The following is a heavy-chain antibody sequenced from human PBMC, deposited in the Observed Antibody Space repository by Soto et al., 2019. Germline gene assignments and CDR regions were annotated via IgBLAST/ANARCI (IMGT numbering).Heavy chain of an antibody. D-gene: IGHD3-22*01. V-gene: IGHV4-4*02. CDR2: IYHSGST. CDR1: GGSISSSNW. CDR3: ARRTGYYDSSGSKRGFGY. Sequence: SETLSLTCAVSGGSISSSNWWSWVRQPPGKGLEWIGEIYHSGSTNYNPSLKSRVTISVDKSKNQFSLKLSSVTAADTAVYYCARRTGYYDSSGSKRGFGYWGQGTLVTVSS. J-gene: IGHJ4*02.